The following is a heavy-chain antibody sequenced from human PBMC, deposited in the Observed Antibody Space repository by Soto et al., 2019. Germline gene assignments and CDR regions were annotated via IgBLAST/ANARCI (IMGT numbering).Heavy chain of an antibody. V-gene: IGHV4-4*02. CDR1: GGSIGSSNW. CDR2: IYHSGST. CDR3: ARTIFGVVTTYYYYGMDV. J-gene: IGHJ6*02. Sequence: SETLSLTCAVSGGSIGSSNWWSWVRQPPGKGLEWIGEIYHSGSTNYNPSLKSRVTISVDKSKNQFSLKLSSVTAADTAVYYCARTIFGVVTTYYYYGMDVWGQGTTVTVSS. D-gene: IGHD3-3*01.